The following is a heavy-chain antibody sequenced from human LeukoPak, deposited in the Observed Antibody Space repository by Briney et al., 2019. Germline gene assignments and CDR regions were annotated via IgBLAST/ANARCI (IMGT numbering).Heavy chain of an antibody. D-gene: IGHD6-13*01. CDR1: GFTFGDYA. V-gene: IGHV3-49*03. J-gene: IGHJ6*02. CDR2: IRSKAYGGTT. Sequence: GGSLRLSCTASGFTFGDYAMSWFRQAPGKGLEWVGFIRSKAYGGTTEYAASVKGRFTISRDDSKSIAYLQMNSLKTEDTAVYYCTRDDEEAAAGTVYYYGMDVWGQGTTVTVSS. CDR3: TRDDEEAAAGTVYYYGMDV.